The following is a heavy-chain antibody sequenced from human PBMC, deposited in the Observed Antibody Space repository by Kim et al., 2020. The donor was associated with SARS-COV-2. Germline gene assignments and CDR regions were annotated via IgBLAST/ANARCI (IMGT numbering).Heavy chain of an antibody. J-gene: IGHJ4*02. V-gene: IGHV4-30-2*05. Sequence: LKSRVTISVDTSTNQFSLKLNYVTAADTAVYYCAREVLRYFDWLSTYFDYWGQGTLVTVSS. CDR3: AREVLRYFDWLSTYFDY. D-gene: IGHD3-9*01.